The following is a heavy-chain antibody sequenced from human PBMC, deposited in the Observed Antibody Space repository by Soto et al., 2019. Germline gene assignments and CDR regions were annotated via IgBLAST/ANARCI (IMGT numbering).Heavy chain of an antibody. J-gene: IGHJ4*02. Sequence: QVQLVESGGGVVQPGRSLRLSCAASGFTFSSYGMHWVRQDPGKGLEWVAVISYDGSNKYYADSVKGRFTISRDNSKKTLYLQMNSLRAEDTAVYYCAKSLLRWWGYGASMDYWGQGTLVTVSS. CDR1: GFTFSSYG. V-gene: IGHV3-30*18. CDR2: ISYDGSNK. D-gene: IGHD4-17*01. CDR3: AKSLLRWWGYGASMDY.